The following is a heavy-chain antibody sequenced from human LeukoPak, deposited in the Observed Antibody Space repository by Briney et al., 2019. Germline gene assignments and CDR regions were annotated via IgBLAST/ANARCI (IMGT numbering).Heavy chain of an antibody. Sequence: GGSLRLSCAASGFTFSTYAMSWVRQAPGKGLEWVSATSGSGGSTYYADSVKGRFTISRDNSKNALYLQMNSLRAEDTAVYYCAKPYSSGWDALDIWGQGTMVTVSS. CDR2: TSGSGGST. J-gene: IGHJ3*02. CDR3: AKPYSSGWDALDI. CDR1: GFTFSTYA. V-gene: IGHV3-23*01. D-gene: IGHD6-19*01.